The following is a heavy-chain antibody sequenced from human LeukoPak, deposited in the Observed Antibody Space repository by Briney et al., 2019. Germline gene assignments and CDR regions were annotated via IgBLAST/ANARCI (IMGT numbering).Heavy chain of an antibody. J-gene: IGHJ4*02. D-gene: IGHD2-21*02. CDR3: ASQGTRLTAIDY. V-gene: IGHV1-69*01. CDR2: IIPIFGTA. Sequence: EASVKVSCKASGGTFSSYAISWVRQAPGPGLEWMGGIIPIFGTANYAQKFQGRVTITADESTSTAYMELSSLRSEDTAVYYCASQGTRLTAIDYWGQGTLVTVSS. CDR1: GGTFSSYA.